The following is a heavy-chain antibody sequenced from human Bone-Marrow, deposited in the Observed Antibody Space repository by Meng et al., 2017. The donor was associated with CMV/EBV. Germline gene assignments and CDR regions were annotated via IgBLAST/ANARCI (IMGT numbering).Heavy chain of an antibody. J-gene: IGHJ3*02. V-gene: IGHV3-66*02. CDR2: IYSGGST. CDR1: GFTFSSYW. Sequence: GVLKISCAASGFTFSSYWMHWVRQAPGKGLVWVSVIYSGGSTYYADSVKGRFAIPRDNSKNTLYLQMNSLRAEDTAVYYCARRGIAALNDAFDIWGQGTMVTVSS. CDR3: ARRGIAALNDAFDI. D-gene: IGHD6-13*01.